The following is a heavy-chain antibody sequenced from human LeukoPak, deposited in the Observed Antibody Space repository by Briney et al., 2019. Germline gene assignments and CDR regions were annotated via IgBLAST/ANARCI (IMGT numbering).Heavy chain of an antibody. CDR3: ARHIPVSYDAFDL. J-gene: IGHJ3*01. CDR1: GGSISNYY. Sequence: SETLSLTCSVSGGSISNYYWSWIRQSPGKGLEWIAYVYFTGRTLYNPSLESRVTISVDTSKTQFSLRLTSVTAADTAVYYCARHIPVSYDAFDLWGRGTTVTVSS. V-gene: IGHV4-59*08. CDR2: VYFTGRT. D-gene: IGHD6-19*01.